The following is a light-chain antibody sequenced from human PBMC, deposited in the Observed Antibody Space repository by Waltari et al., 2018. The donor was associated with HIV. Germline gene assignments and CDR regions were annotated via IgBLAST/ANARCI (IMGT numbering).Light chain of an antibody. CDR3: CSYAGSGTWV. J-gene: IGLJ3*02. CDR2: EVT. CDR1: SNDVGYYNL. V-gene: IGLV2-23*02. Sequence: QSALTQPASVSGSPGQSITISCAGASNDVGYYNLVSWYQQHPGKAPKLMIYEVTKRPAGDVHRFSGAKSGNMASLTISGLQGEDEADYYCCSYAGSGTWVFGGGTKVTVL.